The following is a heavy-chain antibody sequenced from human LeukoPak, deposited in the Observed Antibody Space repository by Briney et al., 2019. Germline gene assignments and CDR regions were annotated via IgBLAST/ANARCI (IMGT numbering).Heavy chain of an antibody. CDR2: IGTSGSTI. CDR3: ARGPPLFDP. V-gene: IGHV3-48*01. J-gene: IGHJ5*02. Sequence: GGSLRLSCAASGFTFSSYWMSWVRQAPGKGLEWVSYIGTSGSTIYYADSVKGRFTISRDNAKNSLSLQMNSLRAEDTAVYYCARGPPLFDPWGQGTLVTVSS. CDR1: GFTFSSYW.